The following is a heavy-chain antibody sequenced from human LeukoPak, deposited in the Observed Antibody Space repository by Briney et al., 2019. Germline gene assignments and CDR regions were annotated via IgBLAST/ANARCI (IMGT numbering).Heavy chain of an antibody. D-gene: IGHD6-6*01. V-gene: IGHV3-23*01. Sequence: GGSLRLSCAAAGFTFSSYAMSWVRQAPGKGLEWVSAISGSGGSTYYADSVKGRFTISRDNSKNTLYLQMNSLRAEDTAVYYCARDQEDSSNDYWGQGTLVTVSS. CDR1: GFTFSSYA. CDR3: ARDQEDSSNDY. J-gene: IGHJ4*02. CDR2: ISGSGGST.